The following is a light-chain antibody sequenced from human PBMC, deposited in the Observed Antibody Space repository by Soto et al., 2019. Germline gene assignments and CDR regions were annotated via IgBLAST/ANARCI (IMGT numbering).Light chain of an antibody. J-gene: IGKJ1*01. V-gene: IGKV1-39*01. CDR2: TAS. Sequence: DIQMTQSPSSLSASLGDRVTITCRASQSIKAYLNWYQQKPGKAPKLLIYTASTLQSGVPPRFSGSGSGTDFTLTISSLQPEDFVTYYCQQTSSTPRTFGQGTKVEVK. CDR1: QSIKAY. CDR3: QQTSSTPRT.